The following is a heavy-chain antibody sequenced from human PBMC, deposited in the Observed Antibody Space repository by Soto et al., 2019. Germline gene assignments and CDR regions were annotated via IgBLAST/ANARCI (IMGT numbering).Heavy chain of an antibody. J-gene: IGHJ4*02. CDR2: ISSSGSTI. CDR3: ASRLNYYDSSGYGNY. V-gene: IGHV3-48*02. D-gene: IGHD3-22*01. Sequence: GGSLRLSCAASGFTFSSYSMNWVRQAPGKGLEWVSYISSSGSTIYYADSVKGRFTISRDNAKNSLYLQMNSLRDEDTAVYYCASRLNYYDSSGYGNYWGQGTLVTVSS. CDR1: GFTFSSYS.